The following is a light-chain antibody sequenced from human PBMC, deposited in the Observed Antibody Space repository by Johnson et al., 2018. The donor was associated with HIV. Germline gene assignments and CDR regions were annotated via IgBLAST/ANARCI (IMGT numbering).Light chain of an antibody. CDR3: GAWDTSVSAGLYV. CDR1: SSNIGTNF. CDR2: ENN. V-gene: IGLV1-51*02. J-gene: IGLJ1*01. Sequence: QSVLTQPPSVSAAPGQKVTISCSGSSSNIGTNFVSWYQQFPGAAPKLLIYENNKRPSGIPDRFSGSKSGTSATLGITGLQTGDEADYYCGAWDTSVSAGLYVVGSGTEVTVL.